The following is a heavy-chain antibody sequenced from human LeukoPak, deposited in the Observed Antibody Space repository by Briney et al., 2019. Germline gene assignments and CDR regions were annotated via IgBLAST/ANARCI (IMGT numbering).Heavy chain of an antibody. Sequence: SGPTLVKPTQTLTLTLTFSGSATGNGEAGVGWIRQSPGKALEWLALIFWDDDKRYSPSLRTRLTITKDTSKNQVVLTLTDMEPVDSATYYCVLSSIMTVYFDFWGQGTLVTVSS. V-gene: IGHV2-5*02. CDR1: GSATGNGEAG. CDR3: VLSSIMTVYFDF. D-gene: IGHD2-8*01. J-gene: IGHJ4*02. CDR2: IFWDDDK.